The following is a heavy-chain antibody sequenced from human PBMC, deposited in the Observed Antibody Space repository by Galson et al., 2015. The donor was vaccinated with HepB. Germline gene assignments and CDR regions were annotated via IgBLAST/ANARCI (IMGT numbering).Heavy chain of an antibody. D-gene: IGHD3-16*02. J-gene: IGHJ6*03. Sequence: SLRLSCAASGFNFSNYGMVWVRQVPGKGLEWMSFISRHGDTKLYADSVKGRFSISRDNSGNTLHLLMNSLSAEDTAVYFCGIVPGPMDVWGKGTTVTVSS. CDR3: GIVPGPMDV. CDR1: GFNFSNYG. V-gene: IGHV3-30*03. CDR2: ISRHGDTK.